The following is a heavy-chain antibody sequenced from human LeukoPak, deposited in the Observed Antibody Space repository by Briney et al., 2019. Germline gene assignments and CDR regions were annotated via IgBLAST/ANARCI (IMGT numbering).Heavy chain of an antibody. CDR2: NDSDDYK. CDR3: ARISLGSDTSPGSGWPYYFDY. D-gene: IGHD6-19*01. Sequence: SGPALLKPTQTLTLTCTFSGFSLSTSGVRVSWIRHPPGKALECLTRNDSDDYKFYSTSLKTTLTISKDPSKNQVVFTMTNMAPVDTATYYCARISLGSDTSPGSGWPYYFDYWGQGTRVTVSS. V-gene: IGHV2-70*04. CDR1: GFSLSTSGVR. J-gene: IGHJ4*02.